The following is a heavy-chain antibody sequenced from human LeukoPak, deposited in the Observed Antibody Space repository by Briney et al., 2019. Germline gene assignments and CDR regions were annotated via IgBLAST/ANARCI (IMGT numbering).Heavy chain of an antibody. CDR2: IYYSGST. CDR3: ARVADYYDSSGYYMYYFDY. CDR1: GGSISSSSYY. D-gene: IGHD3-22*01. Sequence: SETLSLTCTVSGGSISSSSYYWGRIRQPPGKGLEWIGSIYYSGSTYYNPSLKSRVTISVDTSKNQFSLKLSSVTAADTAVYYCARVADYYDSSGYYMYYFDYWGQGTLVTVSS. J-gene: IGHJ4*02. V-gene: IGHV4-39*07.